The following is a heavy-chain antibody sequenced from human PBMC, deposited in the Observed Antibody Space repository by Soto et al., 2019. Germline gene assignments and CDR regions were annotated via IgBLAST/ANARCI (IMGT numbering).Heavy chain of an antibody. V-gene: IGHV7-4-1*01. CDR2: INTNTGNP. CDR3: AREGLLWFGELTQKNWFEP. Sequence: ASVKVSCKASGYTFTSYAMNWVRQAPGQGLEWMGWINTNTGNPTYAQGFTGRFVFSLDTSVSTAYLQICSLKAEDTAVYYCAREGLLWFGELTQKNWFEPWGQGTLVTVSS. CDR1: GYTFTSYA. J-gene: IGHJ5*02. D-gene: IGHD3-10*01.